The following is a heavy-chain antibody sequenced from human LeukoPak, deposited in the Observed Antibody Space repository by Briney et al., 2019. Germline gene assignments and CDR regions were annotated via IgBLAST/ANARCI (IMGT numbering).Heavy chain of an antibody. CDR1: GFTFSSYG. CDR2: ISVSGNT. V-gene: IGHV3-23*01. J-gene: IGHJ4*02. CDR3: AKAPVTTCSGAYCYPFDY. Sequence: GGSLRLSCAASGFTFSSYGMSWVRQAPGKGLEWVSAISVSGNTYHADSVKGRFTISRDSSKNTLYLQMNSLRAEDAAVYYCAKAPVTTCSGAYCYPFDYWGQGTLVTVSS. D-gene: IGHD2-15*01.